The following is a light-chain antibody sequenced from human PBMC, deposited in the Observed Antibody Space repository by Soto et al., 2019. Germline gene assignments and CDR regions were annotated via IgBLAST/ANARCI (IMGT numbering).Light chain of an antibody. CDR1: SSDVGGYNY. Sequence: QSVLTQPASVSGSPGQSIAISCTGTSSDVGGYNYVSWYQQHPGKAPKLMIYDVGNRPSGVSNRFSVSKSGNTASLTISGLQAEDEADYYCSSYTSSSTPYVVGNGTKVTVL. J-gene: IGLJ1*01. CDR2: DVG. V-gene: IGLV2-14*01. CDR3: SSYTSSSTPYV.